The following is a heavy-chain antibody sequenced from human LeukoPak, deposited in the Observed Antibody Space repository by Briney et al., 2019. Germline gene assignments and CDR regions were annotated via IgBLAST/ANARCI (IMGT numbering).Heavy chain of an antibody. Sequence: SETLSLTCTVSVGSISSSRNYWGWIRQPPGKRLEWIGSIHYSGSTYYSPSLKSRVTISVDMSKNQFSLKLTSVTAADTAVYYCSRQGSNWYFEYFQHWGQGSLVTVSS. D-gene: IGHD4-11*01. J-gene: IGHJ1*01. CDR3: SRQGSNWYFEYFQH. CDR2: IHYSGST. CDR1: VGSISSSRNY. V-gene: IGHV4-39*01.